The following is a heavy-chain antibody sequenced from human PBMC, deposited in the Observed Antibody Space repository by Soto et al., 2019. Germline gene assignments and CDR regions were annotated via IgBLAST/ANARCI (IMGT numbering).Heavy chain of an antibody. CDR2: VYPADSET. CDR3: ARSLASETPNGYILDS. Sequence: GESLKISCKGSGYAFPKYWIGWLLHMPGKGLGWMGVVYPADSETSYIPSFPGQFTFSADRPANTPYAQWSRLKASANAIFYCARSLASETPNGYILDSWGQGTLVTVSS. V-gene: IGHV5-51*01. D-gene: IGHD5-18*01. CDR1: GYAFPKYW. J-gene: IGHJ5*01.